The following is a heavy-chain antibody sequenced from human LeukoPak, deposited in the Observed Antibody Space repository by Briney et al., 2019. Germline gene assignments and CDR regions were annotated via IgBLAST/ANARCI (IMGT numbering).Heavy chain of an antibody. CDR2: IKSKTDGGTT. J-gene: IGHJ4*02. D-gene: IGHD3-22*01. CDR3: TTSLTYYYDSSGYPFDY. CDR1: GFTFSNAW. V-gene: IGHV3-15*01. Sequence: GGSLRLSCAASGFTFSNAWMSWARQAPGKGLEWVGRIKSKTDGGTTDYAAPVKGRFTISRDDSKNTLYLQMNSLKTEDTAVYYCTTSLTYYYDSSGYPFDYWGQGTLVTVSS.